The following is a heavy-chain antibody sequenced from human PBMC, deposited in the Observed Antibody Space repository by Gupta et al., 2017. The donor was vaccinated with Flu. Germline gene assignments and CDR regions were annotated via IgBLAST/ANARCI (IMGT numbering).Heavy chain of an antibody. Sequence: MHWVRQASGKGLEWVGRIRSKANSYATAYAASVKGRFTISRDDSKNTAYLQMNSLKTEDTAVYYCTAFKYQLLRDDAFDIWGQGTMVTVSS. D-gene: IGHD2-2*01. J-gene: IGHJ3*02. V-gene: IGHV3-73*01. CDR3: TAFKYQLLRDDAFDI. CDR2: IRSKANSYAT.